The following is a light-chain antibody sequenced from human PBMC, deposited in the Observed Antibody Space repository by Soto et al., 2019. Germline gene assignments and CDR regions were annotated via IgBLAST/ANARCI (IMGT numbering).Light chain of an antibody. Sequence: TQSPSTLSASVGDRVTITCRASQSISSWLAWYQQKPGKAPKVLIYDASNLESGVPSRFTGSGSGTEFIVTISSLQPDDFATYYCQHYGGMWTFGQGTKVDIK. CDR1: QSISSW. CDR3: QHYGGMWT. J-gene: IGKJ1*01. CDR2: DAS. V-gene: IGKV1-5*01.